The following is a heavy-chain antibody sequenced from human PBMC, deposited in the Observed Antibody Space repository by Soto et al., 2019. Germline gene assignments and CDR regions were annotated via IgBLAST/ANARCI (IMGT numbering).Heavy chain of an antibody. D-gene: IGHD4-17*01. Sequence: QVQLVQSGAEVKKPGSSVKVSCKASGGTFSSYTISWVRQAPGQGLEWMGRIIPILGIANYAQKFQGRVTITADKSTSTAYMDLSSLRSEDTAVYYRANYGGNSAFGYWGQGTLVTVSS. J-gene: IGHJ4*02. CDR3: ANYGGNSAFGY. V-gene: IGHV1-69*02. CDR1: GGTFSSYT. CDR2: IIPILGIA.